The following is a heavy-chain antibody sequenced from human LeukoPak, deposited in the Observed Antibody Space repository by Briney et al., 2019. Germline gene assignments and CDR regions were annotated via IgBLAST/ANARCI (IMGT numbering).Heavy chain of an antibody. Sequence: PGGSLRLSCAASGFTLSSYEMNWVRQAPGKGLERVSYTSSSNSTVYYADSVKGRFTISRDNAKNSLYLQMNSLRAEDTAVYFCARAFLVGYYTYHRRGFDYWGQGTLVTVSS. CDR2: TSSSNSTV. CDR3: ARAFLVGYYTYHRRGFDY. D-gene: IGHD3-9*01. V-gene: IGHV3-48*03. CDR1: GFTLSSYE. J-gene: IGHJ4*02.